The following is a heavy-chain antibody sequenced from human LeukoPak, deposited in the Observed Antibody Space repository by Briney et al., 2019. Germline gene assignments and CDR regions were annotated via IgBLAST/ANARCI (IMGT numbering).Heavy chain of an antibody. Sequence: GGSLRLSCAASGFTFSSYWMHWVRQASGKGLVWVSRINSDGSSTSYADSVKGRFTISRDNAKNTLYLQMNSLRAEDTAVYYCAREGVDYGAIETGLPNGALDIWGQGTMVTVSS. J-gene: IGHJ3*02. CDR1: GFTFSSYW. CDR3: AREGVDYGAIETGLPNGALDI. CDR2: INSDGSST. D-gene: IGHD4-17*01. V-gene: IGHV3-74*01.